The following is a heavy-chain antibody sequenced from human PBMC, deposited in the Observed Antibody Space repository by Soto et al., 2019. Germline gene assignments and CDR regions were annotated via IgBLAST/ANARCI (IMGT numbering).Heavy chain of an antibody. CDR1: GFTFSSYA. V-gene: IGHV3-23*01. Sequence: PGGSLRLSCAASGFTFSSYAMSWVRQAPGKGLEWVSAISGSGGSTYYADSVKGRFTISRDNSKNTLYLQMNSLRAEDTAVYYCASQETQYYYGMDVWGQGTTVTVSS. J-gene: IGHJ6*02. CDR2: ISGSGGST. CDR3: ASQETQYYYGMDV.